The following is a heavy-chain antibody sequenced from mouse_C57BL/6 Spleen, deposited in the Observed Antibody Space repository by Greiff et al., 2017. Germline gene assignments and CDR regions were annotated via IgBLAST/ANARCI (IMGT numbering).Heavy chain of an antibody. D-gene: IGHD1-1*01. V-gene: IGHV1-59*01. CDR2: IDPSDSYT. J-gene: IGHJ2*01. Sequence: QVQLQQPGAELVRPGTSVKLSCKASGYTFTSYWMHWVKQRPGPGLEWIGVIDPSDSYTNYNQKFKGKAPLTVDTSSSTAYMQLSSRTSEDSAVYYCARDGSSYGYWGQGTTLTVSS. CDR1: GYTFTSYW. CDR3: ARDGSSYGY.